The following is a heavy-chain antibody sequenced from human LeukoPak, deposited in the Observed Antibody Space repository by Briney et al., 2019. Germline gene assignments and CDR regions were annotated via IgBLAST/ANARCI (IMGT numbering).Heavy chain of an antibody. CDR1: GFTFSSYS. V-gene: IGHV3-48*04. D-gene: IGHD3-16*01. CDR3: ARDFGPRLYAFDV. J-gene: IGHJ3*01. CDR2: ISVSSSNVI. Sequence: GRSLRLSCAASGFTFSSYSMNWVRQAPGKGLEWLSYISVSSSNVIDYADSVKGRFTISRDDAKNSLYLQMNSLRAEDTAVYFCARDFGPRLYAFDVWGQGTMITVSS.